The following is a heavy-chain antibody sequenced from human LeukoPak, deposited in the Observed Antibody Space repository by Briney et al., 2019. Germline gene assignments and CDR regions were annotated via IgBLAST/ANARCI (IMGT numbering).Heavy chain of an antibody. Sequence: GGSLRLSCAASGFTFSSYAMRWVRQAPGKGLEWVAVISYDGSNKYYADSVKGRFTISRDNSKNTLYLQMNSLRAEDTAVYYCAREEVVVVPAAMAYYYYGMDVWGRGTTVTASS. CDR2: ISYDGSNK. J-gene: IGHJ6*02. D-gene: IGHD2-2*01. CDR1: GFTFSSYA. V-gene: IGHV3-30*04. CDR3: AREEVVVVPAAMAYYYYGMDV.